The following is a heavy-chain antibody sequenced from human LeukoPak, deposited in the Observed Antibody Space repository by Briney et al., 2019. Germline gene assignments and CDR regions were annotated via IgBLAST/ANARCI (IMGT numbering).Heavy chain of an antibody. CDR2: IDNDRHGI. J-gene: IGHJ6*03. Sequence: GGSLRLSCAASGFTFSGYWMHWVRQGPEKGLELVSRIDNDRHGILYADSVKGRFTTSRDNAKNTLYLQMNSLRFEDTAVYYCATGGGGARSLGGVTHIAVGEKGPTVPVPS. CDR1: GFTFSGYW. CDR3: ATGGGGARSLGGVTHIAV. V-gene: IGHV3-74*03. D-gene: IGHD3-16*01.